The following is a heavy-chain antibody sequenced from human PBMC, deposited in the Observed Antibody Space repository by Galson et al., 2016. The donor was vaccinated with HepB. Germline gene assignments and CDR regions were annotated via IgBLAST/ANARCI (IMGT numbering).Heavy chain of an antibody. CDR1: GDSISGTERF. V-gene: IGHV4-30-4*01. CDR3: ATTGGTTYGRGWFDP. Sequence: TLSLTCTVSGDSISGTERFWTWIRQSPGRGLEWLGYIYYSGSAYYNPSLKSRLSMSVDTSKNQFSLKLTSVTAADTAGYFCATTGGTTYGRGWFDPWGQGTPVIVSS. J-gene: IGHJ5*02. CDR2: IYYSGSA. D-gene: IGHD1-14*01.